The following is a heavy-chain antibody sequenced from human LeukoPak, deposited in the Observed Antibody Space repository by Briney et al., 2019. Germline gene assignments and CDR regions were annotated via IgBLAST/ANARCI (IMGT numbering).Heavy chain of an antibody. CDR1: GFTFSSYG. V-gene: IGHV3-30*02. J-gene: IGHJ6*03. D-gene: IGHD1-26*01. CDR3: AKDLEYSGSPNYMDV. Sequence: PGGSLRLSCAASGFTFSSYGMHWVRQAPGKGLEWVAFIRYDGSNKYYADSVKGRFTISRDNSKNTLYLQMNSLGAEDTAVYYCAKDLEYSGSPNYMDVWGKGTTVTISS. CDR2: IRYDGSNK.